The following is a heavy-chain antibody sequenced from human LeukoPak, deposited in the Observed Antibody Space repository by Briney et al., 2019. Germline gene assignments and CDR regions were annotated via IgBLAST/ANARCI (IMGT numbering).Heavy chain of an antibody. CDR3: ARSLQSYYYAVDF. CDR1: GGSISSGGYY. CDR2: IYYSGST. Sequence: PSQTLSLTCTVSGGSISSGGYYWSWIRQHPGKGLEWLGYIYYSGSTYYNPSLKSRVTISVDTSKNHFSLKLTSVTAADTAVYYCARSLQSYYYAVDFWGQGTTVTVSS. J-gene: IGHJ6*02. V-gene: IGHV4-31*03. D-gene: IGHD6-19*01.